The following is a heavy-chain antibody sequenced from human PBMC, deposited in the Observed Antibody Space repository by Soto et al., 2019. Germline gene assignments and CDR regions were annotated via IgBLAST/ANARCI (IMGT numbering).Heavy chain of an antibody. V-gene: IGHV3-48*03. CDR2: ISSSGSTI. J-gene: IGHJ6*02. CDR3: ARDRSGGYSGYDSWYYGMDV. CDR1: GFTFSSYE. D-gene: IGHD5-12*01. Sequence: EVQLVESGGGLVQPGGSLRLSCAASGFTFSSYEMNWVRQAPGKGLEWVSYISSSGSTIYYADSVKGRFTISRDNAKNSLYLQMSSLRSEDTAVYYCARDRSGGYSGYDSWYYGMDVWGQGTTVTVSS.